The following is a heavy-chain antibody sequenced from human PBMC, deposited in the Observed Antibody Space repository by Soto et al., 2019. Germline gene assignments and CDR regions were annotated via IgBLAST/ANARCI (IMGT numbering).Heavy chain of an antibody. CDR1: GGTFSSYA. CDR3: ARDRGYCSGGSCLGWFAP. Sequence: QVQLVQSGAEVKKPGSSVKVSCKASGGTFSSYAISWVRQAPGQGLEWMGGIIPIFGTANYAQKFQGRVTITADESTSTAYMELSSLRSEDTAVYYCARDRGYCSGGSCLGWFAPWGQGTLVTVSS. D-gene: IGHD2-15*01. CDR2: IIPIFGTA. J-gene: IGHJ5*02. V-gene: IGHV1-69*01.